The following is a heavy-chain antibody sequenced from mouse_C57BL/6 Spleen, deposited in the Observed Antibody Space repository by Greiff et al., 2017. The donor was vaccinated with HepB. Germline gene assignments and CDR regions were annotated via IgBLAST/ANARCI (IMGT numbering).Heavy chain of an antibody. J-gene: IGHJ4*01. V-gene: IGHV1-69*01. Sequence: QVQLQQPGAELVMPGASVKLSCKASGYTFTSYWMHWVKQRPGQGLEWIGEIDPSDSYTNYNQKFKGKSTLTVDKSSSTAYMQLSSLTSEDSAVYYCARTSYYYGSSLYAMDYWGQRTSVTVSS. D-gene: IGHD1-1*01. CDR3: ARTSYYYGSSLYAMDY. CDR1: GYTFTSYW. CDR2: IDPSDSYT.